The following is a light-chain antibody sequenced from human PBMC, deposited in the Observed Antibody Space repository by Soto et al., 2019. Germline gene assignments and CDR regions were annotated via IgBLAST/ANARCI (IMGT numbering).Light chain of an antibody. CDR2: DNN. Sequence: QSALTQPPSVSAAPGQKVTISCSGGSSNIDNNYVSWYQQLPGTAPKLLIYDNNERPSGIPDRFSGSKSGTSATLGITGLQTGDEADYYCGTWDTSLSAVVFGGGTKLTVL. CDR1: SSNIDNNY. CDR3: GTWDTSLSAVV. V-gene: IGLV1-51*01. J-gene: IGLJ3*02.